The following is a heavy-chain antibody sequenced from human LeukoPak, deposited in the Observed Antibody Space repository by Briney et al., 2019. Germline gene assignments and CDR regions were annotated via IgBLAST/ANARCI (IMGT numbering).Heavy chain of an antibody. V-gene: IGHV1-2*02. CDR1: GYTFTGYY. CDR2: INPNSGGT. J-gene: IGHJ3*02. CDR3: ERSGRADAFDI. Sequence: AASVKVSCNASGYTFTGYYMHWVRQAPGQRLEWMGWINPNSGGTNYAQKFQGRVTMTRDTSISTAYMELSRLRSDDTAMYYCERSGRADAFDIWGQGTMVTVSS.